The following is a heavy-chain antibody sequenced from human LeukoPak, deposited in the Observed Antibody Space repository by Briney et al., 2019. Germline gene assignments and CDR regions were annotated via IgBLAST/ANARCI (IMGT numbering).Heavy chain of an antibody. V-gene: IGHV3-21*01. Sequence: SGGSLRLSCAASGFTFSSYSMNWVRQAPGKGLEWVSSISSSSSYIYYADSVKGRFTISRDNAKNTLYLQINTLRVEDTAVYYCTRDLMDYDVSTGLHHYYMDVWGQGTTVTVSS. CDR1: GFTFSSYS. J-gene: IGHJ6*02. CDR3: TRDLMDYDVSTGLHHYYMDV. D-gene: IGHD3-9*01. CDR2: ISSSSSYI.